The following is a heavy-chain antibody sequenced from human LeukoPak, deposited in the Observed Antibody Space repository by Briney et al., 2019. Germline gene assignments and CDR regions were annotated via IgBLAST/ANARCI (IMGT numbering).Heavy chain of an antibody. D-gene: IGHD6-19*01. CDR3: AREPYSSGWYYYLDS. V-gene: IGHV1-18*01. J-gene: IGHJ4*02. CDR2: ISAYNGNT. CDR1: GYTFIYYA. Sequence: GASVKVSCKASGYTFIYYAIRWVRQAPGQGLEWMGWISAYNGNTNYAEKFQDRASMSIDTSTSTAYMELGSLRSDDTAVYFCAREPYSSGWYYYLDSWGQGTLVTVSS.